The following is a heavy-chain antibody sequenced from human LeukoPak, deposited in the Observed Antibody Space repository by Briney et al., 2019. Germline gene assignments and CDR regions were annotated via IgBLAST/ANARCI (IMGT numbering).Heavy chain of an antibody. CDR3: ARIPLYFLEPFDY. V-gene: IGHV4-34*01. Sequence: SETLSLTCAVYGGSVSGYYWSWIRQPPGKGLEWIGEISHRGRTHYNPSLKGRVAMSVDTSKNQFALEVDSVTAADTAVYYCARIPLYFLEPFDYWGQGILVTVSS. J-gene: IGHJ4*02. CDR2: ISHRGRT. D-gene: IGHD3-3*01. CDR1: GGSVSGYY.